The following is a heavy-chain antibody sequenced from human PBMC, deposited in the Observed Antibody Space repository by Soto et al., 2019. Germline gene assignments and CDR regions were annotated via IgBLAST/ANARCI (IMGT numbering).Heavy chain of an antibody. CDR1: GYSFTSYG. CDR2: ISAYNGNT. Sequence: ASVKVSCKASGYSFTSYGISWVRQAPGQGLEWMGWISAYNGNTNYAQKLQGRVTMTTDTSTSTAYMELRSLRSDDTAVYYCARVLMTYYYDSSGQHHDYWGQGTLVTVSS. V-gene: IGHV1-18*04. J-gene: IGHJ4*02. D-gene: IGHD3-22*01. CDR3: ARVLMTYYYDSSGQHHDY.